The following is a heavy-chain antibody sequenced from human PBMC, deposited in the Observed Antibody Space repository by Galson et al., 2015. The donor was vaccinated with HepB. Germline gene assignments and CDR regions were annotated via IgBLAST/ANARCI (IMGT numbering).Heavy chain of an antibody. D-gene: IGHD3-10*01. CDR3: ARGGLFTTIRGVQSHFDY. J-gene: IGHJ4*02. CDR2: MYYSGST. CDR1: GGSISSYY. V-gene: IGHV4-59*01. Sequence: SLTCTVSGGSISSYYWSWIRQPPGKGLEWIGYMYYSGSTKNNPSLKSRVTISVATSKNQFSLKLSSVTAADTAVYYCARGGLFTTIRGVQSHFDYWGQGILVTVSS.